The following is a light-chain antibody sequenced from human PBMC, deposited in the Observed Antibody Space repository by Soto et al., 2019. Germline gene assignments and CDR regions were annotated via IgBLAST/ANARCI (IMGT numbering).Light chain of an antibody. Sequence: EIVLTQSPATLSLSPGERASLSCSASQSVSINLAWYQQKPGQAPRLLIYGASTRATGIPARFSGSGSGTEFTLSINSLQSEDFAVYYCQEYDNWPPEGTFGQGTKVDIK. CDR3: QEYDNWPPEGT. J-gene: IGKJ1*01. V-gene: IGKV3-15*01. CDR1: QSVSIN. CDR2: GAS.